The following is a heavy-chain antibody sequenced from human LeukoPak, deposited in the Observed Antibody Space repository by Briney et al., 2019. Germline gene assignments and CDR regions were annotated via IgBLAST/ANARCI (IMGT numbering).Heavy chain of an antibody. CDR2: IYYSGST. V-gene: IGHV4-39*01. J-gene: IGHJ6*03. CDR3: ASPLLWFGELPNYYYMDV. Sequence: SETLSLTCTVSGGSISSSSYYWGWIRQPPGKGLEWIGSIYYSGSTYYNPSLKSRVTISVDTSKNQFSLKLSSVTAADTAVYYCASPLLWFGELPNYYYMDVWGKGTTVTVSS. D-gene: IGHD3-10*01. CDR1: GGSISSSSYY.